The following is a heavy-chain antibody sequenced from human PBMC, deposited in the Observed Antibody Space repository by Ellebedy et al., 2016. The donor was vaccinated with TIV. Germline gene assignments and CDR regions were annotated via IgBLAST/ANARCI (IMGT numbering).Heavy chain of an antibody. D-gene: IGHD1-26*01. CDR1: GYTFSAHF. J-gene: IGHJ3*01. V-gene: IGHV1-2*04. Sequence: ASVKVSXXTSGYTFSAHFIHWLRQAPGQGLEWVGWINPKTGGTTYAQKFRGWVTMTRDTSVSTTYLELNKLKSDDTALYFCARDNREHAFDVWGQGTVVTVFS. CDR2: INPKTGGT. CDR3: ARDNREHAFDV.